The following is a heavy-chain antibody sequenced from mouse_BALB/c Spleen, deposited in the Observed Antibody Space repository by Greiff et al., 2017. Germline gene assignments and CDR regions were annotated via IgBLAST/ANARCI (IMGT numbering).Heavy chain of an antibody. CDR2: INSNGGST. Sequence: EVMLVESGGGLVQPGGSLKLSCAASGFTFSSYGMSWVRQTPDKRLELVATINSNGGSTYYPDSVKGRFTISRDNAKNTLYLQMSSLKSEDTAMYYCARGGENYGSSLPRYWYFDVWGAGTTVTVSS. CDR1: GFTFSSYG. V-gene: IGHV5-6-3*01. D-gene: IGHD1-1*01. CDR3: ARGGENYGSSLPRYWYFDV. J-gene: IGHJ1*01.